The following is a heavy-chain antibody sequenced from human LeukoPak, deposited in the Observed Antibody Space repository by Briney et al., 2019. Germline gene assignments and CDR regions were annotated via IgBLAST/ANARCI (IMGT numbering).Heavy chain of an antibody. CDR2: ISYSGST. J-gene: IGHJ6*04. V-gene: IGHV4-59*11. D-gene: IGHD4-17*01. CDR3: ARDSHGYGDYGV. Sequence: KPSETLSLTCTVSGGSISSHYWSWIRQPPGQGLEWIGHISYSGSTNYNPSLKSRVTISVDTSKNQFSLKLRSVTAADTAVYYCARDSHGYGDYGVWGKGTTVTVSS. CDR1: GGSISSHY.